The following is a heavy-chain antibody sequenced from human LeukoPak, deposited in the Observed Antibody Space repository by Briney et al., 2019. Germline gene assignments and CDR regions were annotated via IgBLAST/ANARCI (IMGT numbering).Heavy chain of an antibody. J-gene: IGHJ4*02. CDR2: INNDGSGT. V-gene: IGHV3-74*01. CDR3: ARVSGAQEY. D-gene: IGHD4-17*01. Sequence: GGSLRLSCAASGFTFSSYWMHWVRQAPGKGLEWVSRINNDGSGTTYVDSVKGRFTLSRDNAKNTLYLQMNSLRAEDTAVYYCARVSGAQEYWGQGTLVTVSS. CDR1: GFTFSSYW.